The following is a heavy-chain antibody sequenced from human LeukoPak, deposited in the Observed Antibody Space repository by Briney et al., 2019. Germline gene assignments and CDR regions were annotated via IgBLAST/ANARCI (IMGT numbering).Heavy chain of an antibody. D-gene: IGHD5-24*01. CDR2: IKQDGSEK. J-gene: IGHJ4*02. CDR1: GFTFSIYW. CDR3: ARVVEMATIDY. V-gene: IGHV3-7*01. Sequence: GGSLRLSCAASGFTFSIYWMSWVRQAPGKGLEWVANIKQDGSEKYYVDSVKGRFTISRDNAKNSLYLQMNSLRAGDTAVYYCARVVEMATIDYWGKGTLVTVSS.